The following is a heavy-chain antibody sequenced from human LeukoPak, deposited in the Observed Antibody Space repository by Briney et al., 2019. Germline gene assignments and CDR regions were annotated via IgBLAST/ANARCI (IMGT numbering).Heavy chain of an antibody. CDR2: ISGSGGST. CDR1: GFTFSSYG. CDR3: AKWEWELLLVRYYYYMDV. V-gene: IGHV3-23*01. D-gene: IGHD1-26*01. J-gene: IGHJ6*03. Sequence: GGSLRLSCAASGFTFSSYGMSWVRQAPGKGLEWVSAISGSGGSTYYADSVKGRFTISRDNSKNTLYLQMNSLRAEDTAVYYCAKWEWELLLVRYYYYMDVWGKGTTVTISS.